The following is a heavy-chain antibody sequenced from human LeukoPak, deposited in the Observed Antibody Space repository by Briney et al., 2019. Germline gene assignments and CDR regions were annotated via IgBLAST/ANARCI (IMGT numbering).Heavy chain of an antibody. V-gene: IGHV4-59*08. Sequence: TSETLSLTGTVSGGSISSYYWSWIRQPPGKGLEWIGYIYYSGSTSYNPSLKSRVTILVDTSKNQFSVKLSSVTAADTAVYYCARHERDASLDHALDIWGQGTMVTVSS. CDR2: IYYSGST. CDR1: GGSISSYY. D-gene: IGHD5-24*01. J-gene: IGHJ3*02. CDR3: ARHERDASLDHALDI.